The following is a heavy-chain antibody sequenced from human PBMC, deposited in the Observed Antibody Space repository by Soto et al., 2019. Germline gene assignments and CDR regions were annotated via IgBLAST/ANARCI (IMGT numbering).Heavy chain of an antibody. J-gene: IGHJ6*02. CDR3: ARGGTGTDGGRAYYGMDL. CDR2: VNPLVGTV. D-gene: IGHD1-1*01. V-gene: IGHV1-46*01. CDR1: GYTFTTYY. Sequence: ASVKVSCKASGYTFTTYYIHWVRQAPGQGLEWMGIVNPLVGTVSYAQKFEGRVTMTRDTSTTTVYMELTSLTSEDTAVYSCARGGTGTDGGRAYYGMDLWGQGTTVTVSS.